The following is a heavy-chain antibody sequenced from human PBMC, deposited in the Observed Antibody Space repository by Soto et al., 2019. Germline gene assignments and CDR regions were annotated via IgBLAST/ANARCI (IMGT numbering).Heavy chain of an antibody. V-gene: IGHV4-30-2*01. J-gene: IGHJ4*02. CDR1: GGSISSGGYS. Sequence: LQLQESGSGLVKPSQTLSLTCAVSGGSISSGGYSWSWIRQPPGKGLEWIGYIYHRGSTYYNPSLKSRVTISEDRSKNKFSLKLSAVTAADTAVYYCAAGGGLPRYYWGQGTLVTVSS. CDR2: IYHRGST. D-gene: IGHD5-12*01. CDR3: AAGGGLPRYY.